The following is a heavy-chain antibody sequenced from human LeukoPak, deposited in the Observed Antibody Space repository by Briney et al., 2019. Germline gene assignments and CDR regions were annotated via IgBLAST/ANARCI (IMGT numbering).Heavy chain of an antibody. CDR2: ISGSGGNT. D-gene: IGHD2-2*01. V-gene: IGHV3-23*01. J-gene: IGHJ4*02. CDR1: GFTFNNYA. Sequence: AGSLRLSCAASGFTFNNYAMSWVRPAPGQGLEWVAGISGSGGNTYYADSVKGHFTISRDNSKNALFLQMSSLRAEDTAVYYCASHCSSTNGYAYWGQGTLVTVSS. CDR3: ASHCSSTNGYAY.